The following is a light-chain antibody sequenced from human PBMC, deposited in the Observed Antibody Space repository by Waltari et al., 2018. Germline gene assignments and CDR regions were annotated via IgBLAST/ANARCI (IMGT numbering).Light chain of an antibody. CDR1: KLGEKY. V-gene: IGLV3-1*01. CDR2: QDN. CDR3: QAWSRSTVL. J-gene: IGLJ2*01. Sequence: SSELTQPPSVSVSPGPTATITCSADKLGEKYACWYQQKPGQSPLLVIYQDNRRPSGIPERFSGSNSGNTATLTISGTQAMDEADYYCQAWSRSTVLFGGGTKLNVL.